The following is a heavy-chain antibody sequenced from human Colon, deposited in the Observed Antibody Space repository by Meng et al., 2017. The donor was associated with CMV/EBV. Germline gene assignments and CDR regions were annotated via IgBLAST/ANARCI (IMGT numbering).Heavy chain of an antibody. Sequence: GGSLRLSCAASGFTFSSYSMNWVRQAPGKGLEWIASISTASTYIYYAESLKGRVTISRDNAKDSLDLHMNSLRAEDTAVYYCARDLGDYGDYPGASDYWGQGTLVTVSS. V-gene: IGHV3-21*01. J-gene: IGHJ4*02. CDR1: GFTFSSYS. CDR2: ISTASTYI. D-gene: IGHD4-17*01. CDR3: ARDLGDYGDYPGASDY.